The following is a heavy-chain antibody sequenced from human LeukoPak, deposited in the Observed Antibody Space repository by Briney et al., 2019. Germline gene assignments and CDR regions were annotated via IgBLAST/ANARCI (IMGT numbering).Heavy chain of an antibody. CDR3: ARDSPTNYYDAG. D-gene: IGHD3-22*01. J-gene: IGHJ4*02. CDR2: ISTYNANT. V-gene: IGHV1-18*04. CDR1: GYTFTSYG. Sequence: ASVKVSCKASGYTFTSYGISWARQAPGQGLEWMGWISTYNANTHYAQKFQGRVTIAADKSTSIAYMELSSLRSEDTAVYYCARDSPTNYYDAGWGQGTLVTVSS.